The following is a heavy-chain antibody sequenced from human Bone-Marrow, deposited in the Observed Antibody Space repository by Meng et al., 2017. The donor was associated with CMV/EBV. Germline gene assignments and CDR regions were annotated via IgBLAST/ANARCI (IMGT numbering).Heavy chain of an antibody. CDR2: IYYSGST. D-gene: IGHD5-18*01. Sequence: SETLSLTCTVSGGSISSSSYYWGWIRQPPGKGLEWIGSIYYSGSTYYNPSLKSRVTISVDTSKNQFSLKLSSVTAADTAVYYCAREDTAMVIYYGLDVWGHGTKVTAP. CDR1: GGSISSSSYY. J-gene: IGHJ6*02. V-gene: IGHV4-39*07. CDR3: AREDTAMVIYYGLDV.